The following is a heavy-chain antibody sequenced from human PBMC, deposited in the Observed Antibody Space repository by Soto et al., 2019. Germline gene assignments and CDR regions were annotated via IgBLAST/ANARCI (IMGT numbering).Heavy chain of an antibody. Sequence: ASVKVSCKASGYTFTSYAMHWVRQAPGQRLEWMGWINAGNGNTKYSQKFQGRVTITRDTSASTAYMELSSLRSEDTAVYYCARDPSSVVAAPGSFYAYWGQGTLVTVSS. V-gene: IGHV1-3*01. CDR2: INAGNGNT. D-gene: IGHD2-15*01. CDR1: GYTFTSYA. J-gene: IGHJ4*02. CDR3: ARDPSSVVAAPGSFYAY.